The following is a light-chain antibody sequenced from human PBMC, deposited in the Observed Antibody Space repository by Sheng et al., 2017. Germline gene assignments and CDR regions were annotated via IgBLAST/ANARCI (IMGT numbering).Light chain of an antibody. V-gene: IGKV1D-12*01. CDR2: PAS. J-gene: IGKJ5*01. Sequence: DIQMTQSPSSVSASIGDRVTITCRASQAIGSLLAWYQQKPGKAPNLLIYPASNLQSGVPSRFSGSGSGTSFTLTISSLQPEDSATYYCQQGGNFPLTFGQGHDWRLN. CDR1: QAIGSL. CDR3: QQGGNFPLT.